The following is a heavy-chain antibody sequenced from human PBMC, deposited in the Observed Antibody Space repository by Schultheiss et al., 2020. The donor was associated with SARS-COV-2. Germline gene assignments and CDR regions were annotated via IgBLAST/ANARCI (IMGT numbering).Heavy chain of an antibody. Sequence: GSLRLSCAVYGGSFSGYYWSWIRQPPGKGLEWIGEINHSGSTNYNPSLKSRVTISVDTSKNQFSLKLSSVTAADTAVYYCARGGAIAAAGIDYWGQGTLVTVSS. CDR1: GGSFSGYY. V-gene: IGHV4-34*01. J-gene: IGHJ4*02. CDR3: ARGGAIAAAGIDY. D-gene: IGHD6-13*01. CDR2: INHSGST.